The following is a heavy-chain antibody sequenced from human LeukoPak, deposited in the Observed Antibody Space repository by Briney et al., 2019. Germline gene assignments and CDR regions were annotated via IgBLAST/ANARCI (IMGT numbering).Heavy chain of an antibody. CDR3: AKGTSVVVVAATDY. Sequence: PGGSLRLSCAASGFTFSSYAMSWVRQAPGKGLEWVSAISGSGGSTYYADSVKGRFTISRDNSKNTLYLQMNSLRAEDTAVYYCAKGTSVVVVAATDYWGQGTLVTVSS. CDR1: GFTFSSYA. J-gene: IGHJ4*02. D-gene: IGHD2-15*01. V-gene: IGHV3-23*01. CDR2: ISGSGGST.